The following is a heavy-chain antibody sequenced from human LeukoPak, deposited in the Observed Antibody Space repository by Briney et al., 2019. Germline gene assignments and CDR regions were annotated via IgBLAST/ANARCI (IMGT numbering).Heavy chain of an antibody. Sequence: GGSLRLSCAASGFTFSSYAMSWVRQSPGKGLEWVSAISGGGGSTYYADSVKGRFTISRDNSRNTLYLQMNSLRAEDTAVYYCAKFYDISTGYFDCWGQGTLVTVSS. D-gene: IGHD3-9*01. CDR2: ISGGGGST. V-gene: IGHV3-23*01. CDR3: AKFYDISTGYFDC. J-gene: IGHJ4*02. CDR1: GFTFSSYA.